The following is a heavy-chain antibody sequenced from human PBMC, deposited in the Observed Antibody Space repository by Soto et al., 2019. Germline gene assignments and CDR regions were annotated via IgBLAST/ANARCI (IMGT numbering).Heavy chain of an antibody. Sequence: SETLSLTCTVSGVSISDYYWSWIRQPPGKGLEWIGYIYYSGSTNYNPSLKSRVTISVDTSKNQLSLKLNSMTAADTAVYYCARHLGTTMVATFDYWGQGTLVTVSS. CDR2: IYYSGST. CDR1: GVSISDYY. J-gene: IGHJ4*02. V-gene: IGHV4-59*08. D-gene: IGHD5-18*01. CDR3: ARHLGTTMVATFDY.